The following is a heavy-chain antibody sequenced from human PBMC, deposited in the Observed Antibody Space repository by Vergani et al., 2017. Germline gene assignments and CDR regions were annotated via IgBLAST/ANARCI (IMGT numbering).Heavy chain of an antibody. Sequence: QVQLVQSGAEVKKPGASVKVSCKASGYTFTSYGISWVRQAPGQGLEWMGWISAYNGNTNYAQKLQGRVTMTTDTSTSTAYMELRSLRSEDTAVYYCASGLVVVAATPWDYYYYGMDVWGQGTTVTVSS. J-gene: IGHJ6*02. D-gene: IGHD2-15*01. CDR2: ISAYNGNT. CDR1: GYTFTSYG. CDR3: ASGLVVVAATPWDYYYYGMDV. V-gene: IGHV1-18*01.